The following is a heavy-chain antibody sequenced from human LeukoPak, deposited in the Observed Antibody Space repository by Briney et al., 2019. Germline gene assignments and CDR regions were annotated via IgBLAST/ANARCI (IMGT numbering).Heavy chain of an antibody. V-gene: IGHV3-30*02. D-gene: IGHD3-22*01. CDR3: AKEQTSMIPGHYMDV. J-gene: IGHJ6*03. Sequence: GGSLRLSCAASGFTFSSYAMHWVRQAPGKGLEWVAVIWYGGSNKYYADSVKGRFTISRDNSKNTLWLQMNSLRAEDTAVYYCAKEQTSMIPGHYMDVWGKGTTVTVSS. CDR2: IWYGGSNK. CDR1: GFTFSSYA.